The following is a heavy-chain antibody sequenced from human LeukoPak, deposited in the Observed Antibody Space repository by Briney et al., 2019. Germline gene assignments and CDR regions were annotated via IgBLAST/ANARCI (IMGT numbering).Heavy chain of an antibody. Sequence: PGGSLRLSCAASGFPFSNYWMHWVRQAPGKGLEWVSAISGSGGSTYYADSVKGRFTISRDNSKNTLYLQMNSLRAEDTAVYYCAKDEAGGGSNYWGQGTLVTVSS. CDR2: ISGSGGST. D-gene: IGHD5-12*01. J-gene: IGHJ4*02. CDR1: GFPFSNYW. CDR3: AKDEAGGGSNY. V-gene: IGHV3-23*01.